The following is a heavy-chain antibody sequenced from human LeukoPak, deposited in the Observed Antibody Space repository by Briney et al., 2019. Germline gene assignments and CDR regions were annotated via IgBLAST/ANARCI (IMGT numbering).Heavy chain of an antibody. CDR2: ISTSGSLI. V-gene: IGHV3-48*03. J-gene: IGHJ4*02. Sequence: GGSLRLSCAASGFTFSNYEMNWVRQAPGKGLEWVSFISTSGSLIYYADSVKGRFTISRDNAKNSLFLHMNSLGAEDTAVYYCAKVSGLGWHFDYWGQGTLVTASS. CDR1: GFTFSNYE. D-gene: IGHD1-26*01. CDR3: AKVSGLGWHFDY.